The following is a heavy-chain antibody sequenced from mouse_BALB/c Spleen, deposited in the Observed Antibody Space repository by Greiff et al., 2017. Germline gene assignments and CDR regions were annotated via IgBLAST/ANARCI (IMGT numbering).Heavy chain of an antibody. Sequence: EVQLVESGGDLVKPGGSLKLSCAASGFTFNTYGMSWVRQTPDKRLEWVATISSGGDYTYYPDSVKGRFTISRDNAKNTLYLQMTSLKSEDTAMYYCARQKDYGGPWFAYWGQGTLVTVSA. CDR2: ISSGGDYT. CDR1: GFTFNTYG. V-gene: IGHV5-6*01. CDR3: ARQKDYGGPWFAY. D-gene: IGHD2-4*01. J-gene: IGHJ3*01.